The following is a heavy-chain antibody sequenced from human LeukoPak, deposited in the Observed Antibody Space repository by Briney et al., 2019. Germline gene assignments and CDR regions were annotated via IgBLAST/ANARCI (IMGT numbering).Heavy chain of an antibody. CDR1: GFTFSSYA. J-gene: IGHJ4*02. CDR3: ARDPYGDYVFDY. D-gene: IGHD4-17*01. Sequence: GGSLRLSCAASGFTFSSYAMSWVRQAPGEGLEWVSGISVSGVSTYYADSVKGRFTISRDNSKNTLYLQMNSLRAEDTALYYCARDPYGDYVFDYWGQGTLVTVSS. V-gene: IGHV3-23*01. CDR2: ISVSGVST.